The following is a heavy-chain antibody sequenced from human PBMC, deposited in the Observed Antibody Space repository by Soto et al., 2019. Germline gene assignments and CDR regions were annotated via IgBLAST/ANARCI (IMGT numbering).Heavy chain of an antibody. CDR1: GYSFTSYW. V-gene: IGHV5-10-1*01. J-gene: IGHJ6*02. D-gene: IGHD2-8*01. CDR3: ARMDIVLMVYAISHYYGMDV. Sequence: GESLKISCKGSGYSFTSYWIRWVRQMPGKGLEWMGRIDPSDSYTNYSPSFQGHVTISADKSISTAYLQWGSLKASDTAMYYCARMDIVLMVYAISHYYGMDVWGQGTTVTVSS. CDR2: IDPSDSYT.